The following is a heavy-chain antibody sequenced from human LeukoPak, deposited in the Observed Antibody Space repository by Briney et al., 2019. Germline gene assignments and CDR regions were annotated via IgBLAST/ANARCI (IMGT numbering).Heavy chain of an antibody. V-gene: IGHV4-4*02. CDR3: APSPCSGDSCYRFDF. J-gene: IGHJ4*02. CDR1: GASISSSYW. CDR2: IHHSGST. Sequence: EPSGTLSLTCAVSGASISSSYWWSWVRQPPGKGLEWIGEIHHSGSTKYNPSPKSRVTISVDKSKNQFSLKLSSVTAADTAVYYCAPSPCSGDSCYRFDFWGQGTQVTVSS. D-gene: IGHD2-15*01.